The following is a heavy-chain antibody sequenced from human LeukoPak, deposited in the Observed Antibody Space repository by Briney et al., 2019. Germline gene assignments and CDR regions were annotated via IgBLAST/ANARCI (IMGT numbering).Heavy chain of an antibody. CDR1: GDSLSSNNAA. V-gene: IGHV6-1*01. D-gene: IGHD6-13*01. Sequence: SQTLSLTCALSGDSLSSNNAAWNWIRQSPSRGLEWLGRTYYRSKWYNDYAVSVKSRITINPDTSKNKFSLQLNSVTPEDTAVYYCARLQQLVLNYYYGMDVWGQGTTVTVSS. J-gene: IGHJ6*02. CDR3: ARLQQLVLNYYYGMDV. CDR2: TYYRSKWYN.